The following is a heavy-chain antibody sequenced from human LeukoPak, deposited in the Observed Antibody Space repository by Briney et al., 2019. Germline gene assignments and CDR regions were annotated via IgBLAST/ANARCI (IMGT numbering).Heavy chain of an antibody. CDR3: AKAHSRFYSSSVYY. J-gene: IGHJ4*02. Sequence: GGSLRLSCAASGFTFSSYAMSWVRQAPGKGLEWVSAISGSGGSTYYADFVKGRFTISRDNSKNTLYLQMNSLRAEDTAVYYCAKAHSRFYSSSVYYWGQGTLVTVSS. V-gene: IGHV3-23*01. CDR1: GFTFSSYA. CDR2: ISGSGGST. D-gene: IGHD6-6*01.